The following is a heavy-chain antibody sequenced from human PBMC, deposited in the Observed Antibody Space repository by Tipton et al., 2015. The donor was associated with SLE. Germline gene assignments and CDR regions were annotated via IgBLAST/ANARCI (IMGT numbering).Heavy chain of an antibody. J-gene: IGHJ3*02. CDR3: ARDRPGDRAFDI. Sequence: LRLSCTVSGSSIGSNYWSWIRQPPGKGLEWIGYIYYTGSANYNPSLKSRVTISVDTSKNQFSLRVMSVTAADTAFYFCARDRPGDRAFDIWGQGTLVTVSS. V-gene: IGHV4-59*01. CDR2: IYYTGSA. D-gene: IGHD7-27*01. CDR1: GSSIGSNY.